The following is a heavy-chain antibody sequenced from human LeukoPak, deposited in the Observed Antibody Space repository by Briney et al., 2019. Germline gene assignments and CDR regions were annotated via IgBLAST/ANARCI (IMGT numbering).Heavy chain of an antibody. CDR2: INPNSGGT. J-gene: IGHJ6*02. CDR3: ARDRRYSYDSSGSFYGMDV. V-gene: IGHV1-2*06. Sequence: ASVKVSCKASGYTFTGYYMHWVRQAPGQGLEWMGRINPNSGGTNYAQKFQGRVTMTRDTSISTAYMELSRLRSDDTAVYYCARDRRYSYDSSGSFYGMDVWGQGTTVTVSS. CDR1: GYTFTGYY. D-gene: IGHD3-22*01.